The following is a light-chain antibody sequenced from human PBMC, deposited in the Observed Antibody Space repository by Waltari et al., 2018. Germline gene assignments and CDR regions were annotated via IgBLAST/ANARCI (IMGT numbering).Light chain of an antibody. Sequence: QVVLTQSPSASASRGASVNLTCTLSSGHSNSPIAWHQPQPGKGPRFSMKVHSGGTQLTGDGIPDRFTGSSSGSERYLTISSLQSDDEADYYCQTWGTGVHVVFGGGTKLTVL. CDR3: QTWGTGVHVV. CDR2: VHSGGTQ. CDR1: SGHSNSP. J-gene: IGLJ2*01. V-gene: IGLV4-69*01.